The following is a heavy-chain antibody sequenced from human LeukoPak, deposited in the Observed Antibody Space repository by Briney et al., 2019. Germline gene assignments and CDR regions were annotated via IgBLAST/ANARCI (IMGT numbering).Heavy chain of an antibody. CDR1: GGCISSSSYY. Sequence: PSETLSLTCTVSGGCISSSSYYWGWIRQPPGKGLEWIGSIYYSGSTYYNPSLKSRVTISVDTSKNQFSLKLSSVTAADTAVYYCARHSIVGAAYYYYGMDVWGQGTTVTVSS. J-gene: IGHJ6*02. V-gene: IGHV4-39*01. CDR3: ARHSIVGAAYYYYGMDV. CDR2: IYYSGST. D-gene: IGHD1-26*01.